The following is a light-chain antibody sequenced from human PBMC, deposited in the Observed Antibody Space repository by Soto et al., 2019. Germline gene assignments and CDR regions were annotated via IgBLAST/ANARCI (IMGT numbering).Light chain of an antibody. CDR2: AAS. J-gene: IGKJ4*01. CDR3: QQVHIFPLT. CDR1: QGISGW. V-gene: IGKV1-12*01. Sequence: DVLMTQSPSSVSASVGDRVSITCRASQGISGWLAWYQQKPGKAPKLLIYAASSLQSGVPSRFIGSGSGTDITLTINTLQPEDFATYYCQQVHIFPLTFGGGTKVEIK.